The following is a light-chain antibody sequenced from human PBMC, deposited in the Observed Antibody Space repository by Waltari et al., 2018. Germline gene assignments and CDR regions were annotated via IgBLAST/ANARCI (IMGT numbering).Light chain of an antibody. CDR1: QSLLSTSNTKKY. CDR2: WAS. Sequence: DVVMTQSPDSLAVSLGERATTNCQSSQSLLSTSNTKKYLAWYQQKPGQPPKKLIYWASIRESGVPDRFSGSGSGTDFTLTISGLQAEDVASYFCLQYLHTPRTFGQGTKVEIK. CDR3: LQYLHTPRT. V-gene: IGKV4-1*01. J-gene: IGKJ1*01.